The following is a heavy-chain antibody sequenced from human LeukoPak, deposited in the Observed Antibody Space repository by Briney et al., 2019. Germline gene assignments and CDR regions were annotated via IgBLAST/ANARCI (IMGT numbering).Heavy chain of an antibody. Sequence: PGGSLRLSCAASGFTFSSYGMHWVRQAPGKGLEWVAVISYDGSNKYYADSVKGRSTISRDNSKNTLYLQMNSLRAEDTAVYYCAKDRALDYWGQGTLVTVSS. J-gene: IGHJ4*02. CDR3: AKDRALDY. CDR2: ISYDGSNK. CDR1: GFTFSSYG. V-gene: IGHV3-30*18.